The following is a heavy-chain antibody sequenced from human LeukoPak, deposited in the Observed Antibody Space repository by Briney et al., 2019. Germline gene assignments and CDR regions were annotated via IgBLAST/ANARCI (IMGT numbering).Heavy chain of an antibody. V-gene: IGHV3-33*01. J-gene: IGHJ6*02. D-gene: IGHD7-27*01. Sequence: GGSLRLSCAASGFTFSSHAMHWVRQAPGKGLEWVALIWYDGSNKYYADSVKGRFTISRDNAKNTLYLQMNSLRAEDTAVYQCARDLLGIPDGMDVWGQGTTVTVSS. CDR3: ARDLLGIPDGMDV. CDR2: IWYDGSNK. CDR1: GFTFSSHA.